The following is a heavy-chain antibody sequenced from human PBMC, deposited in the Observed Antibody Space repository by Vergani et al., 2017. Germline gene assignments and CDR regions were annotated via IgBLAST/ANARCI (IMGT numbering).Heavy chain of an antibody. CDR1: GFTFSSYG. D-gene: IGHD6-19*01. Sequence: QVHLVESGGGVVQPGRSLRLSCAASGFTFSSYGMHWVRQAPGQGLEWMGIINPSGGSTSYAQKFQGRVTMTRDTSTSTVYMELSSLRSEDTAVYYCARVGVAGTAGDYWGQGTLVTVSS. CDR2: INPSGGST. J-gene: IGHJ4*02. CDR3: ARVGVAGTAGDY. V-gene: IGHV1-46*03.